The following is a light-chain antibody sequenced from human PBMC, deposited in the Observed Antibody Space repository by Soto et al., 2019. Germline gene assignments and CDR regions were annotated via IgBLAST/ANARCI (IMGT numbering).Light chain of an antibody. J-gene: IGKJ1*01. CDR3: QHYYSYSDA. CDR1: QTISSW. CDR2: KVS. V-gene: IGKV1-5*03. Sequence: DSQMTQSPSTLSGSVGDRVTITCRASQTISSWLAWYQQKPGKAPKLLIYKVSTLKSGVPSRFSGSGSGTEFTLTISSLQPDDFATYYCQHYYSYSDAFGKGTKVDSK.